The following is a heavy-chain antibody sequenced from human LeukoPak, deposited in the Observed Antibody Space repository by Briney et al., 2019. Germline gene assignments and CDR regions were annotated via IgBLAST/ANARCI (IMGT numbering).Heavy chain of an antibody. D-gene: IGHD1-7*01. CDR1: GGLFSGHY. V-gene: IGHV4-34*01. Sequence: SETLSLTCAVLGGLFSGHYWTWIRQPPGKGLEWIGEINHSGGTNYNPSLKSRVTISVDTSKNQFSLKLSSLTAADTAVYYCARPTSWVNYFDPWGQGTLVTVSS. CDR2: INHSGGT. CDR3: ARPTSWVNYFDP. J-gene: IGHJ5*02.